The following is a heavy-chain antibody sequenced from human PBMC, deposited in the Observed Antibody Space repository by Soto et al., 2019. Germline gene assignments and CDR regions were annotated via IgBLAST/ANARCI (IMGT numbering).Heavy chain of an antibody. V-gene: IGHV3-30-3*01. D-gene: IGHD3-3*01. CDR2: ISYDGSNK. J-gene: IGHJ6*02. Sequence: GGSLRLSCAASGFTFSDYYMSWIRQAPGKGLEWVAVISYDGSNKYYADSVKGRFTISRDNSKNTLYLQMNSLRAEDTAVYYCARGYYDFWSGYYTYYGMDVWGQGTTVTVSS. CDR3: ARGYYDFWSGYYTYYGMDV. CDR1: GFTFSDYY.